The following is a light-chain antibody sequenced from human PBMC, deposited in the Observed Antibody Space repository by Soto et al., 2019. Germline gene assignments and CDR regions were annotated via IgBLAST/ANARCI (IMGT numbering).Light chain of an antibody. CDR1: QSISNW. CDR2: DAS. V-gene: IGKV1-5*01. Sequence: DIRMTQSPSTLSASVGDRVTITCRASQSISNWLAWYPQKPGKAPKLLSYDASSLESGVHSRFSGGGSGTACILTISSVQPDDFATYYCQQYNNGWTFGQGTEVEIK. CDR3: QQYNNGWT. J-gene: IGKJ1*01.